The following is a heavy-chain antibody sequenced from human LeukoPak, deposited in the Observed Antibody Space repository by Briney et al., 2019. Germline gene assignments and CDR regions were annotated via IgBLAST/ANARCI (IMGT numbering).Heavy chain of an antibody. J-gene: IGHJ5*02. CDR3: APRGDIEHSYVYGKWFDP. D-gene: IGHD5-18*01. CDR2: IKDSGSS. CDR1: GGSFRAYY. V-gene: IGHV4-34*01. Sequence: AETLSLTCAVYGGSFRAYYWTWIRQPPGRGLEGMGEIKDSGSSNYNSSLRSRVTISVDTSYKQFSLSLSSVTAADTAVYYCAPRGDIEHSYVYGKWFDPCGQGTRVTVSS.